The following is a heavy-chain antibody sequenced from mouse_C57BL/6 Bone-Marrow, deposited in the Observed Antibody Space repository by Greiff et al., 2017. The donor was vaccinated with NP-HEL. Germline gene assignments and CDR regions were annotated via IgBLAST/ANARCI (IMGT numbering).Heavy chain of an antibody. CDR2: IYPRSGNT. J-gene: IGHJ3*02. CDR1: GYTFTSYG. CDR3: ARSATIVTG. D-gene: IGHD2-5*01. Sequence: VQVVESGAELARPGASVKLSCKASGYTFTSYGISWVKQRTGQGLEWIGEIYPRSGNTYYNEKFKGKATLTADKSSSTAYMELRSLTSEDSAVYFCARSATIVTGWGQGTLVTVSA. V-gene: IGHV1-81*01.